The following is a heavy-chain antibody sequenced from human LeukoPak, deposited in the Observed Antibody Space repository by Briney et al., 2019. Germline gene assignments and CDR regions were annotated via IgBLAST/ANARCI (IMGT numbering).Heavy chain of an antibody. CDR1: GFSFRSYE. V-gene: IGHV3-48*03. Sequence: GGSLRLSXAASGFSFRSYEMNWVRQAPGKGLEWVSYISSSGSTINYADSVKGRFTISRDNAKNSLYLQMNSLRAEDTAVYYCARDYYWYDYWGQGTLVTVSS. D-gene: IGHD2-8*01. J-gene: IGHJ4*02. CDR3: ARDYYWYDY. CDR2: ISSSGSTI.